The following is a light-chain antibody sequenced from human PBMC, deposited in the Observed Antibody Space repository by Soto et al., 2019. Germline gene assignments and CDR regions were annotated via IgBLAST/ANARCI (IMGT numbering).Light chain of an antibody. V-gene: IGLV2-8*01. J-gene: IGLJ1*01. CDR2: EVT. CDR3: SSYAGSDNPYV. CDR1: SGDVGGYDY. Sequence: SALTQPPSASGSPGQSVTISCTGTSGDVGGYDYVSWYQQHPGKAPKLMIYEVTKRPLGVPDRFSGSKSGNTASLTVSGLQAEDEADYYCSSYAGSDNPYVFGTGTKV.